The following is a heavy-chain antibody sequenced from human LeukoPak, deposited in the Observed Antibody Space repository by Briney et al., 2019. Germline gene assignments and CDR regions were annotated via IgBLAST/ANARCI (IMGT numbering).Heavy chain of an antibody. J-gene: IGHJ4*02. CDR1: GGTFTSYY. Sequence: ASVKVSCKASGGTFTSYYMHWVRQAPGQGLEWMGIINPSGGSTSYAQKFQGRVTMTRDMSTSTVYMELSSLRSEDTAVYYCAIGITMVRGAGDYWGQGTLVTVSS. CDR3: AIGITMVRGAGDY. D-gene: IGHD3-10*01. V-gene: IGHV1-46*01. CDR2: INPSGGST.